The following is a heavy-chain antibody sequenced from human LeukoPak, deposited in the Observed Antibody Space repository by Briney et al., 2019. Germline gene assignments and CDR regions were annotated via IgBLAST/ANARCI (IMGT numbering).Heavy chain of an antibody. J-gene: IGHJ4*02. D-gene: IGHD3-22*01. CDR1: GYTFSGYY. CDR3: ARDRNYYDHNGNFDY. Sequence: ASVKVSCKASGYTFSGYYMHWVRQAPGQGLEWMGWNNPNSGGTNYAQKFQGRVTLTRDTSLSTAYMELSRLRSDDTAVYYCARDRNYYDHNGNFDYWGQGTLVTVSS. CDR2: NNPNSGGT. V-gene: IGHV1-2*02.